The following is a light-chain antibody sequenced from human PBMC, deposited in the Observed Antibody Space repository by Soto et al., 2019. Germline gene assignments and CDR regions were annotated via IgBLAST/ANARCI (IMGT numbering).Light chain of an antibody. Sequence: SYELTQPTSVSVAPEQTARITCGGNNIGSKSVHWDQQKPGQAPVLVVYDDSDRPSGIPERFSVSNSGNTATLTISRVEAGDEDDYYCQVWDSSSDHPYVVFGRGTKLTVL. CDR3: QVWDSSSDHPYVV. CDR1: NIGSKS. V-gene: IGLV3-21*02. CDR2: DDS. J-gene: IGLJ2*01.